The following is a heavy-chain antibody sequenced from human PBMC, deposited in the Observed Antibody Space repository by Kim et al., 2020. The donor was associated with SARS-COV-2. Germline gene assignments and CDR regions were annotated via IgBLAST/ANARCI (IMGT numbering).Heavy chain of an antibody. CDR2: IYYSGST. CDR3: ARHKTGTIDY. D-gene: IGHD1-7*01. CDR1: GGSISSSSYY. J-gene: IGHJ4*02. V-gene: IGHV4-39*01. Sequence: SETLSLTCTVSGGSISSSSYYWGWIRQPPGKGLVWIGSIYYSGSTYYNPSLKSRVTISVDTSKNQFSLKLSSVTAADSAVYYFARHKTGTIDYLGQGTLV.